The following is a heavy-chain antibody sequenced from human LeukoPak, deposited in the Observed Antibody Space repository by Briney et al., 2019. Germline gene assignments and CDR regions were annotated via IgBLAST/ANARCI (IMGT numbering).Heavy chain of an antibody. D-gene: IGHD3-22*01. CDR3: ARTYYYKSSVFYFYD. J-gene: IGHJ4*02. Sequence: GASVKLSCKASGGTFSSYTIGWVRQAPGQGHGWMGGIIPIFDTGNSAQTFQGRVPITADESRSTAYLELGSLRFGATAVYYCARTYYYKSSVFYFYDGGQGTLVTVSS. CDR1: GGTFSSYT. V-gene: IGHV1-69*13. CDR2: IIPIFDTG.